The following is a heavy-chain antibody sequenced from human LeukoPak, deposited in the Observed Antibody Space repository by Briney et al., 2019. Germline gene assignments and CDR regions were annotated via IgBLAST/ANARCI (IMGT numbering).Heavy chain of an antibody. CDR1: GFTFSSYV. D-gene: IGHD2-2*01. Sequence: GGSLRLSCAASGFTFSSYVMHWVRQAPGKGLEWVAVISYDGSNKYYADSVKGRFTISRDNSKNTLYLQMNSLRAEDTAVYYCARTVPAADLPDYWGQGTLVTVSS. CDR3: ARTVPAADLPDY. CDR2: ISYDGSNK. V-gene: IGHV3-30*04. J-gene: IGHJ4*02.